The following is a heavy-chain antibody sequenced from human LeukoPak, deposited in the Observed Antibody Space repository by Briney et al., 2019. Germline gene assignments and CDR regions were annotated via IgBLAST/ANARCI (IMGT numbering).Heavy chain of an antibody. Sequence: ASVKVSCKASGHTFTSYDINWVRQATGQGLEWMGWMNPNSGNTGYAQKFQGRVTMTRNTSISTAYMELSSLRSEDTAVYYCARDYSTYNWFDPWGQGTLVTVSS. CDR1: GHTFTSYD. D-gene: IGHD4-4*01. V-gene: IGHV1-8*01. CDR2: MNPNSGNT. CDR3: ARDYSTYNWFDP. J-gene: IGHJ5*02.